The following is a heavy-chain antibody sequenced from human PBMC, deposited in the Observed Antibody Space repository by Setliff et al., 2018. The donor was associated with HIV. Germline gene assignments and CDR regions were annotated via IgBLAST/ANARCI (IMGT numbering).Heavy chain of an antibody. V-gene: IGHV3-53*04. CDR1: GFTVSSNY. J-gene: IGHJ6*03. CDR3: ARDTYSRSSVGNYYYYYMDV. D-gene: IGHD6-6*01. Sequence: GGSLRLSCAASGFTVSSNYMSWVRQAPGKGLEWVSVIYSGGRTYYADSVRGRFTISRHNSKNKLYLQMNSLRAEDTAVYYCARDTYSRSSVGNYYYYYMDVWGKGTTVTVSS. CDR2: IYSGGRT.